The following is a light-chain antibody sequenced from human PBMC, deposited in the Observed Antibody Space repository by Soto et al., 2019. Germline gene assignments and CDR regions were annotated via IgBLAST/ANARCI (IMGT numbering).Light chain of an antibody. V-gene: IGKV3-11*01. CDR2: DTS. Sequence: DIVLTQSPGTLTLSPGQRATLSCRASQSISNYLAWVQQRPGQAPRLLIYDTSKRAIGVPARFSGSGSGTDFTLSICSLEPEDFAVYYCQQRSSWPLFGQGTKLESK. CDR3: QQRSSWPL. CDR1: QSISNY. J-gene: IGKJ2*01.